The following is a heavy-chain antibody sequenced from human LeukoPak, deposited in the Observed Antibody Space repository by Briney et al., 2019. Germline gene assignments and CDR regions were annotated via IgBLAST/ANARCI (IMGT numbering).Heavy chain of an antibody. V-gene: IGHV3-11*04. D-gene: IGHD4-11*01. CDR2: ISSSGSTI. Sequence: GGSLRLSCAASGLTFTNAWMSWVRQAPGKGLEWISSISSSGSTIHYADSVKGRFTISRDNPKNALYLEMNSLRAEDTAVYYCARIYSTSYYFMDVWGKGTTVTVSS. CDR3: ARIYSTSYYFMDV. CDR1: GLTFTNAW. J-gene: IGHJ6*03.